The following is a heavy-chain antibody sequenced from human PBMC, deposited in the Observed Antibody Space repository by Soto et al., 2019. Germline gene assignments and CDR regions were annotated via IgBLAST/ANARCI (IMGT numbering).Heavy chain of an antibody. V-gene: IGHV1-8*01. CDR2: MNPNSGNT. D-gene: IGHD2-2*01. CDR1: GYTFTKYD. J-gene: IGHJ6*03. CDR3: AKAEDCSSSSCHHYYYYMDV. Sequence: QVQLVQSGAEVKKPGASVTVSCKASGYTFTKYDINWVRQAPGQGLEWMGWMNPNSGNTGYAQKFQGRVTMTRSTPLNTAYMELSSLTSDDTAVYYCAKAEDCSSSSCHHYYYYMDVWGIGTTVTVSS.